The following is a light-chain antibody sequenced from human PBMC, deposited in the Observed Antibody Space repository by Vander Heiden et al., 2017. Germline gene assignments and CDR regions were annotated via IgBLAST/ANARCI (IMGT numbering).Light chain of an antibody. J-gene: IGKJ1*01. CDR1: QSVSSN. Sequence: EIVMTQSPATLSVSPGERAILPCRASQSVSSNLAWYRQKPGQAPRLLIYGASTRATGIPARFSGSGSGTKFTLTISSLQSEDFAVYYCQQYNNWPPTWTFGQGTKVEIK. V-gene: IGKV3-15*01. CDR3: QQYNNWPPTWT. CDR2: GAS.